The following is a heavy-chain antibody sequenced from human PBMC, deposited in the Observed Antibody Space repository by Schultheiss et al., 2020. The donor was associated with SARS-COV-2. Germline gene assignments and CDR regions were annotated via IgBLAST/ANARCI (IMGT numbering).Heavy chain of an antibody. CDR2: ISSSSSYI. CDR3: ARDGGYSGYDPIYYYYGMDV. CDR1: GFTFSSYS. Sequence: GGSLRLSCAASGFTFSSYSMNWVRQAPGKGLEWVSSISSSSSYIYYADSVKGRFTISRDNAKNSLYLQMNSLRAEDTAVYYCARDGGYSGYDPIYYYYGMDVWGQGTTVTVSS. J-gene: IGHJ6*02. D-gene: IGHD5-12*01. V-gene: IGHV3-21*01.